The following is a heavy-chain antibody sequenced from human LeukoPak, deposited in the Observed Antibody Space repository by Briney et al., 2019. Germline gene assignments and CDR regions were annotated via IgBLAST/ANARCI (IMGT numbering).Heavy chain of an antibody. D-gene: IGHD1-26*01. CDR3: AKKYSTGLDP. J-gene: IGHJ5*02. CDR2: ISTSSSYI. V-gene: IGHV3-21*04. CDR1: GFSFSSYS. Sequence: PGGSLRLSCTASGFSFSSYSMNWVRQAPGKGLEWVSSISTSSSYIYYADSVKGRFTISRDNTKKTLYLQMNSLRAEDTAVYYCAKKYSTGLDPWGQGTLVTVSS.